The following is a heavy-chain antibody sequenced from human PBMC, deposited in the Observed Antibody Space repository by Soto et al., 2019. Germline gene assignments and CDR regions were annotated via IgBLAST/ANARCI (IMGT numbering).Heavy chain of an antibody. CDR2: IYSGGST. CDR3: ARYAGLCSGGSCIDAFDI. CDR1: GFTVSSNY. J-gene: IGHJ3*02. Sequence: GGSLRLSCAASGFTVSSNYMSWVRQAPGKGLEWVSVIYSGGSTYYADSVKGRFTISRDNSKNTLYLQMNSLRAEDTAVYYCARYAGLCSGGSCIDAFDIWGQGTMVTVSS. D-gene: IGHD2-15*01. V-gene: IGHV3-66*01.